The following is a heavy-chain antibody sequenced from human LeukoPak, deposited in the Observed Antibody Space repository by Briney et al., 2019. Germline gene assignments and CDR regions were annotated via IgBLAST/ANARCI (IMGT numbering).Heavy chain of an antibody. CDR3: ARDSGGTVSGAFDI. Sequence: SETLSLTCTVSGGSISSYYWSWIRQPAGKGLEWIGRINTSGSTNHNPSLKGRVTMSVDTSKNQFSLKLTSVTAADTAVYYCARDSGGTVSGAFDIWGQGTMVTVSS. J-gene: IGHJ3*02. V-gene: IGHV4-4*07. CDR1: GGSISSYY. D-gene: IGHD2-15*01. CDR2: INTSGST.